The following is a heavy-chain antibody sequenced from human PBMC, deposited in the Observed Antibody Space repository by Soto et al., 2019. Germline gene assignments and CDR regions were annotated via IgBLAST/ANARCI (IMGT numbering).Heavy chain of an antibody. CDR3: AKGFKDFWSDYYYYYGMDV. CDR1: GFTFSSYG. Sequence: PGGSLRLSCAASGFTFSSYGMHWVRRAPGKGLEWVAVISYDGSKKYYADSVKGRFTISRDNSKNTLYLQMNSLRAEDTAVYYCAKGFKDFWSDYYYYYGMDVWGQGTTVTVSS. V-gene: IGHV3-30*18. J-gene: IGHJ6*02. D-gene: IGHD3-3*01. CDR2: ISYDGSKK.